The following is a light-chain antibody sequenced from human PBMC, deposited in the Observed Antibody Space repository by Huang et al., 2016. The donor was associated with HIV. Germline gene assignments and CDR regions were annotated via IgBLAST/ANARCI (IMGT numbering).Light chain of an antibody. V-gene: IGKV1-33*01. CDR1: QDINNY. CDR2: DSS. CDR3: QQYDNLPLT. Sequence: DIQMTQSPSSLAASVGDRVTITCQASQDINNYLNWYQQKPGKAPNLLIYDSSNLETGVPSRFSGSGSGADFTFTVNSLQPEDVATYYCQQYDNLPLTFGPGTTVDIK. J-gene: IGKJ3*01.